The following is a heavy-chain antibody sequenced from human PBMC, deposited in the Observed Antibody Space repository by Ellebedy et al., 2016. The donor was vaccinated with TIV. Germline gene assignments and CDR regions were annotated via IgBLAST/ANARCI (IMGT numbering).Heavy chain of an antibody. J-gene: IGHJ6*02. V-gene: IGHV4-59*01. CDR2: IYYSGST. CDR1: GGYLRTYY. CDR3: ARALAASGKVTYHFGMDV. D-gene: IGHD6-13*01. Sequence: SEPLSLTXHVSGGYLRTYYWSWFRQSPGKGLEWFGYIYYSGSTGYHTSLKSRVTISVDTSKNQVSLKLRSVTAADTALHYCARALAASGKVTYHFGMDVWGPGTTVTVSS.